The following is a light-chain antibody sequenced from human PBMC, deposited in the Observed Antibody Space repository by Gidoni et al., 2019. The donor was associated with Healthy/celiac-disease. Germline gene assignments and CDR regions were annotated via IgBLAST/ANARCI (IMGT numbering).Light chain of an antibody. CDR2: KAS. CDR3: QQYNSYSPWVT. J-gene: IGKJ2*01. Sequence: DIQMTQSPSTLSASVGDRVTITCRASQSISSWLAWYQQKPGKAPKLLIYKASSLESGVPSRFSGSGSGTEFTLTISSLQPDDFATYYCQQYNSYSPWVTFXQXTKLEIK. V-gene: IGKV1-5*03. CDR1: QSISSW.